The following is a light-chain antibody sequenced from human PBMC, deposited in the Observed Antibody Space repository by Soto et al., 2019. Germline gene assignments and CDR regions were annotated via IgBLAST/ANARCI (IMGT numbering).Light chain of an antibody. CDR1: SSDVGNYNY. CDR2: AVS. CDR3: CSYAGAYPPDV. J-gene: IGLJ1*01. V-gene: IGLV2-11*01. Sequence: QSALTQPRSVSGSPGQSVTISCTGTSSDVGNYNYVSWYQQHPGKAPQLMIYAVSKRPSGVPDRFSGSKSGNTASLTISGLQVEDEADYYCCSYAGAYPPDVFGTGTKLTVL.